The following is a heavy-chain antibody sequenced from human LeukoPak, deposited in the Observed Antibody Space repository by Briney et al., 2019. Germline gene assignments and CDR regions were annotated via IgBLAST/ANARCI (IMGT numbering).Heavy chain of an antibody. J-gene: IGHJ4*02. CDR2: IRNDGTKK. CDR3: AKDGNWGFEK. D-gene: IGHD7-27*01. V-gene: IGHV3-30*02. CDR1: GFSFSSYG. Sequence: GSLRLSCAASGFSFSSYGMHWVRQAPGKGLGWVAFIRNDGTKKYYADSVKGRFTFSRDNSKSTLYLQMDSLTAEDTAVYYCAKDGNWGFEKWGQGTLVTVSS.